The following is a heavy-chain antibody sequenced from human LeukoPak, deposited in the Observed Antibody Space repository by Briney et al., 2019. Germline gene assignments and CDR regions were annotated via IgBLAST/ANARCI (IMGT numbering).Heavy chain of an antibody. J-gene: IGHJ4*02. CDR1: GFSFGSHP. Sequence: GGSLRLSCAASGFSFGSHPMNWVRQAPGKGLEWVSGITGSGDYTYYIDSVQGRFTISRDNSKNMLFLQMNSVKAEDTAVYYCARGVMAARLYYFDYWGRGILVTVSS. V-gene: IGHV3-23*01. D-gene: IGHD2-21*01. CDR2: ITGSGDYT. CDR3: ARGVMAARLYYFDY.